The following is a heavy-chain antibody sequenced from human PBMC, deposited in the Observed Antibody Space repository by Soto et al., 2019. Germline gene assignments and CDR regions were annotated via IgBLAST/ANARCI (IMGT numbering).Heavy chain of an antibody. V-gene: IGHV4-4*02. Sequence: QVQPQESGPGLVKPSDTLSLTCAVSGGSISSVNWWSWVRQSPGKGLEWIGEMHPSGSTNYNPSLKSRVTVSMDKFKNQFSLKMYSVTAAETAVYFCARHGHNIYGFDVWGRGTTVTVSS. CDR1: GGSISSVNW. CDR2: MHPSGST. D-gene: IGHD1-1*01. CDR3: ARHGHNIYGFDV. J-gene: IGHJ6*02.